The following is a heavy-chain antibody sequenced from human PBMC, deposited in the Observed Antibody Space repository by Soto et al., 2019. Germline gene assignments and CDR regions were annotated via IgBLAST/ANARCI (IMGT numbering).Heavy chain of an antibody. CDR2: ISAYNGNK. Sequence: QIQLVQSGAEVKKPGASVKVSCKASGDTFTSYGISWVRQAPGQGLEWMGWISAYNGNKNYAQKLQGRVTMTTDTSTSTAYMELRSLRSDDTAVYYCARASPYYDILTGYYPGYFDLWGRGTLVTVSS. D-gene: IGHD3-9*01. CDR3: ARASPYYDILTGYYPGYFDL. CDR1: GDTFTSYG. V-gene: IGHV1-18*01. J-gene: IGHJ2*01.